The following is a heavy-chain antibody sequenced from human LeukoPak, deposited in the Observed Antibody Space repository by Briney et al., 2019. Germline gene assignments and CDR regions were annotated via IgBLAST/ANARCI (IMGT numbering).Heavy chain of an antibody. V-gene: IGHV3-30*02. CDR1: GFTFSSYG. D-gene: IGHD2-15*01. J-gene: IGHJ4*02. CDR3: AKGYCSGGSCPFDH. Sequence: PGGSLRLSCAASGFTFSSYGMHWVRQAPGKGLEWVAFIRYDGSNKYYEDSVKGRLTISRDNSKNTLYLQMNSLRAEDTAVYYCAKGYCSGGSCPFDHWGQGTLVTVFS. CDR2: IRYDGSNK.